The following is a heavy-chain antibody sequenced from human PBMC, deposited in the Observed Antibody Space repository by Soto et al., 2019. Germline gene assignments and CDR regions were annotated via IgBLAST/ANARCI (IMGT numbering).Heavy chain of an antibody. CDR1: GGSFSGYY. V-gene: IGHV4-34*01. Sequence: SETLSLTCAVYGGSFSGYYWSWIRQPPGKGLEWIGEINHSGSTNYNPSLKSRVTISVDTSKNQFSLKLSSVTAADTAVYYCARDSTSPSPEYWGQGTLVTVSS. CDR2: INHSGST. D-gene: IGHD1-26*01. J-gene: IGHJ4*02. CDR3: ARDSTSPSPEY.